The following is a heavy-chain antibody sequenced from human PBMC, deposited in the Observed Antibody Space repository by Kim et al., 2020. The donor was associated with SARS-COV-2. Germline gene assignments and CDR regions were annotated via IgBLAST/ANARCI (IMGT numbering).Heavy chain of an antibody. D-gene: IGHD3-10*01. Sequence: ASVKVSCKASGYTFTSYAMHWVRQAPGQRLEWMGWINAGNGNTKYSQKFQGRVTITRDTSASTAYLELSSLRSEDTAVYYCARGAITMVRGVWPTGYWGQGTLVTVSS. CDR2: INAGNGNT. CDR3: ARGAITMVRGVWPTGY. CDR1: GYTFTSYA. V-gene: IGHV1-3*01. J-gene: IGHJ4*02.